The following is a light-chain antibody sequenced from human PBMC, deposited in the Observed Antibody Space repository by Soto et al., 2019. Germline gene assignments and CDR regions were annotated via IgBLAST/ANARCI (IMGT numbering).Light chain of an antibody. J-gene: IGLJ3*02. CDR3: QSYDSSLSVWV. CDR1: SSNIGAGYD. Sequence: QSVLTQPPSVSGAPGQRVTISCTGSSSNIGAGYDVHWYQQLPGTAPKVLIYGNSNRPSGVPDRFSGSKSGTSASLAITGLQAEDEADSYCQSYDSSLSVWVFGGGTKLTVL. CDR2: GNS. V-gene: IGLV1-40*01.